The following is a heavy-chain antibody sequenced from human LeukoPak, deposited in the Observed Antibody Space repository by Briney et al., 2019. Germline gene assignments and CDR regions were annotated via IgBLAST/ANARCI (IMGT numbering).Heavy chain of an antibody. Sequence: SETLSLTCTVSGGSISSYYWSWIRQPPGKGLEWIGYIYYSGSTNYNPSLKSRVTISVDTSKNQFSLKLSSVTAADTAVYYCARLRPEGYFDLEHYYYYGMDVWGQGTTVTVSS. CDR3: ARLRPEGYFDLEHYYYYGMDV. CDR1: GGSISSYY. D-gene: IGHD3-9*01. V-gene: IGHV4-59*08. J-gene: IGHJ6*02. CDR2: IYYSGST.